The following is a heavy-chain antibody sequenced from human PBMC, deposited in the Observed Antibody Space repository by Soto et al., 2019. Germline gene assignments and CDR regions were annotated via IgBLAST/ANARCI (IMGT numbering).Heavy chain of an antibody. CDR3: ARDRLRDGYTIVFDY. CDR2: INPSGGST. V-gene: IGHV1-46*01. Sequence: ASVKVSCKASGYTFTSYYMHWVRQAPGQGLEWMGIINPSGGSTSYAQKFQGRVTMTRDTSTSTVYMELSSLRSEDTAVYYCARDRLRDGYTIVFDYWGQGTLVTVSS. CDR1: GYTFTSYY. D-gene: IGHD5-12*01. J-gene: IGHJ4*02.